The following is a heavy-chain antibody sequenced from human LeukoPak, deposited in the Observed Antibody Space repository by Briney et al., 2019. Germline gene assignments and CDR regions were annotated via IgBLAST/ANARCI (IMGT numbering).Heavy chain of an antibody. D-gene: IGHD3-3*01. CDR3: AKDRTTIFGVVMNDAFDI. V-gene: IGHV3-23*01. J-gene: IGHJ3*02. Sequence: GGSLRLSCAASGFTFSSYGMHWVRQAPGKGLEWVSAISGSGGSTYCADSVKGRFTISRDNSKNTLYLQMNRLRAEDTAVYYCAKDRTTIFGVVMNDAFDIWGQGTMVTVSS. CDR2: ISGSGGST. CDR1: GFTFSSYG.